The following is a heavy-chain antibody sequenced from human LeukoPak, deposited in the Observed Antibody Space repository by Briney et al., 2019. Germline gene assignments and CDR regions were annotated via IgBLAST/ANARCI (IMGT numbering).Heavy chain of an antibody. CDR1: GYTFTSNY. D-gene: IGHD1-1*01. CDR3: ARDRGGTYNVLGHDY. V-gene: IGHV1-2*02. J-gene: IGHJ4*02. CDR2: INPDSGDT. Sequence: ASVKVSCKAFGYTFTSNYMHWVRQAPGQGLEWMGWINPDSGDTNFAQQFQGRVTMTRDTSISTAYMELSRLRSDDTAVYYCARDRGGTYNVLGHDYWGQGTLVTVSS.